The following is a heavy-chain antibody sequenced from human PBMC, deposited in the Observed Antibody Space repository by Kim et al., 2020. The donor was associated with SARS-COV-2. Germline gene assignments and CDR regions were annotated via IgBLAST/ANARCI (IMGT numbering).Heavy chain of an antibody. Sequence: GGSLRLSCAASGFTFSSYSMNWVRQAPGKGLEWVSSISSSSSYIYYADSVKGRFTISRDNAKNSLYLQMNSLRAEDTAVYYCARDPCSTVTTVCWFDPWGQGTLVTVSS. V-gene: IGHV3-21*01. CDR3: ARDPCSTVTTVCWFDP. J-gene: IGHJ5*02. D-gene: IGHD4-17*01. CDR2: ISSSSSYI. CDR1: GFTFSSYS.